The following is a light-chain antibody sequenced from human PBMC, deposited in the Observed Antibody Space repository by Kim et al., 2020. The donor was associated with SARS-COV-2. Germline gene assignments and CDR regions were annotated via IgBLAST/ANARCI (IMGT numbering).Light chain of an antibody. CDR1: SLRIYY. V-gene: IGLV3-19*01. CDR2: GKN. J-gene: IGLJ2*01. CDR3: NSRDSNDNVV. Sequence: VDLGQTVRITCHGDSLRIYYATWYQQKTGQAPIRVIYGKNNRPSGIPDRFSGSSSGNTASLTITGTQAGDEADYYCNSRDSNDNVVFGGGTRLTVL.